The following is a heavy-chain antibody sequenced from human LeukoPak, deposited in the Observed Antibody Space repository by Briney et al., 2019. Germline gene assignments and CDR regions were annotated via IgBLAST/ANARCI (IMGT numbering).Heavy chain of an antibody. J-gene: IGHJ3*01. V-gene: IGHV3-30*18. CDR1: GFTFSNYG. Sequence: PGRSLRLSCAASGFTFSNYGMHWVRQAPGKGLEWVAVISYDGINKYYADSVKGRFTISRDNSKNTLYLQMSSLRAEDTAVYYCAKDPNGDYIGAFDFWGQGTMVTVSS. CDR2: ISYDGINK. CDR3: AKDPNGDYIGAFDF. D-gene: IGHD4-17*01.